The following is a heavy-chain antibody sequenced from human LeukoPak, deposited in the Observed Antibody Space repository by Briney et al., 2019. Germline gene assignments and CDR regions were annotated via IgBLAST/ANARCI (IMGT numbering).Heavy chain of an antibody. V-gene: IGHV3-33*05. Sequence: PGGSLRLSCAASGFTFSNFNMHWVRQAPGKGLEWLAYISYDGGNKYYADSVKGRFAISRDNSKNTLYLEMNSLRVEDTAVYYCARAMYSSGRTLDYWGQGTLVTVYS. D-gene: IGHD6-19*01. CDR3: ARAMYSSGRTLDY. CDR1: GFTFSNFN. J-gene: IGHJ4*02. CDR2: ISYDGGNK.